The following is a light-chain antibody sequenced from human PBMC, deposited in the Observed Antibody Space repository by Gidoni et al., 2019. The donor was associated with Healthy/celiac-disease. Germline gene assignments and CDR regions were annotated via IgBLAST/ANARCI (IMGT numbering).Light chain of an antibody. Sequence: ALTQSPGTLSLSPGEGATLSCRASQSLSSSYLAWYQQKPGQAPRLLIYGASSRATGIPDRFSGSGSGTDFTLTISRLEPEDFAVYYCQQYGSSPMCSFGQGTKLEIK. CDR2: GAS. V-gene: IGKV3-20*01. CDR1: QSLSSSY. CDR3: QQYGSSPMCS. J-gene: IGKJ2*04.